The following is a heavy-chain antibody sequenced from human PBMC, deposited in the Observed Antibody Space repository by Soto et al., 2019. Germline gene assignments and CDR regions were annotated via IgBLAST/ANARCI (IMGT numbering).Heavy chain of an antibody. CDR3: ARDLSH. J-gene: IGHJ4*02. Sequence: DVQLDQSGGGLVQPGGSLRLSCAASGFPFSNYAMHWVRQAPGKGLEWISYINSDSTTTFHADSIKGRLTVSRDNAKNSVYLHMSRLRHDDTAVYYCARDLSHWGQGTLVTVSS. V-gene: IGHV3-48*02. CDR1: GFPFSNYA. CDR2: INSDSTTT.